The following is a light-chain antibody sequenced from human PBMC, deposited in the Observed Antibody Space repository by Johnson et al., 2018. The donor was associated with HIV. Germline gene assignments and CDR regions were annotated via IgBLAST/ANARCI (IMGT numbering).Light chain of an antibody. CDR2: DND. CDR3: ATWDGRLSVYV. CDR1: SSDMGKYA. V-gene: IGLV1-51*01. Sequence: QSVLTQPPSVSAAPGQKVTISCSGSSSDMGKYAISWYQRLPGTAPKLLIYDNDKRPSGIPDRFSASKSGTSATLGITGLQTGDEADYYCATWDGRLSVYVFGTGTKVTVL. J-gene: IGLJ1*01.